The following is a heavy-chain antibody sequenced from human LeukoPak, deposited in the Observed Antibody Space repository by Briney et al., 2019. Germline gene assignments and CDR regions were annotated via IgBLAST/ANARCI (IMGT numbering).Heavy chain of an antibody. J-gene: IGHJ4*02. D-gene: IGHD3-3*01. CDR3: ARDDFWSGYGPFDY. V-gene: IGHV4-34*01. CDR2: INHSGST. CDR1: GGSFSGYY. Sequence: PSETLSLTCAVYGGSFSGYYWSWIRQPPGKGLEWIGEINHSGSTNYNPSLKSRVTISVDTSKNQFSLKLSSVTGADTAVYYCARDDFWSGYGPFDYWGQGTLVTVSS.